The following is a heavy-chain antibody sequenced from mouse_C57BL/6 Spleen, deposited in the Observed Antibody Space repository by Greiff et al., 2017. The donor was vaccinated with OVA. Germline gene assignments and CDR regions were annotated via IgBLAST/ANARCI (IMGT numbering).Heavy chain of an antibody. J-gene: IGHJ2*01. D-gene: IGHD1-1*01. CDR3: ARRGNYYGSSIFDY. CDR1: GYSFTGYF. CDR2: INPYNGDT. Sequence: VHVKQSGPELVKPGDSVKISCKASGYSFTGYFMNWVMQSHGKSLEWIGRINPYNGDTFYNQKFKGKATLTVDKSSSTAHMELRSLTSEDSAVYYCARRGNYYGSSIFDYWGQGTTLTVSS. V-gene: IGHV1-20*01.